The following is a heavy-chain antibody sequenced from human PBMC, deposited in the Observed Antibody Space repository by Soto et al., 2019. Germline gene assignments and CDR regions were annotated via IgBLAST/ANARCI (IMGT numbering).Heavy chain of an antibody. CDR1: GGSFSGYY. V-gene: IGHV3-11*01. CDR2: ISSSGSTI. D-gene: IGHD5-12*01. Sequence: LSLTCAVYGGSFSGYYWSWIRQAPGKGLEWVSYISSSGSTIYYADSVKGRFTISRDNAKNSLYLQMNSLRAEDTAVYYCAREARWLQSNWFDPWGQGTLVTVSS. J-gene: IGHJ5*02. CDR3: AREARWLQSNWFDP.